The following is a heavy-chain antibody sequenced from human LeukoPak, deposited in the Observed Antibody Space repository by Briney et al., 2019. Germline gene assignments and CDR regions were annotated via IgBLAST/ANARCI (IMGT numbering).Heavy chain of an antibody. Sequence: LVWVSRIDTAGGTTDYADSLKGRFTIYRDNGQNTLYLQMNSLRAEDTAVYYCARDVAGADSYWGQGALVTVSS. D-gene: IGHD6-19*01. J-gene: IGHJ4*02. V-gene: IGHV3-74*01. CDR2: IDTAGGTT. CDR3: ARDVAGADSY.